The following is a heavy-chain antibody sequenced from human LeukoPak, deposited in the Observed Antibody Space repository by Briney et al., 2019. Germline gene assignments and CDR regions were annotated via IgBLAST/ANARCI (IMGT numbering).Heavy chain of an antibody. Sequence: PGGSLRLSCAAPGFTFDDYGMSWVRQAPGKGLEWVSGINWNGGSTGYADSVKGRFTISRDNAKNSLYLQMNSLRAEDTALYYCARKWASEITIFGVVIDYWGQGTLVTASS. CDR1: GFTFDDYG. CDR3: ARKWASEITIFGVVIDY. D-gene: IGHD3-3*01. V-gene: IGHV3-20*04. CDR2: INWNGGST. J-gene: IGHJ4*02.